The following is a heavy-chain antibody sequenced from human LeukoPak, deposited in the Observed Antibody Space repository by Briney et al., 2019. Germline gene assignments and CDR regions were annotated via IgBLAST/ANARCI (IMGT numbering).Heavy chain of an antibody. CDR2: ISYDGNNK. CDR1: GFTVSSNY. D-gene: IGHD1/OR15-1a*01. Sequence: GGSLRLSCAASGFTVSSNYMSWVRQAPGKGLEWVALISYDGNNKDYADSVKGRFTISRDNSKNTLYLQMNSLRADDTAVYYCAKGGEQKTFRCGMDSWGQGTLVTVSS. V-gene: IGHV3-30*18. J-gene: IGHJ4*02. CDR3: AKGGEQKTFRCGMDS.